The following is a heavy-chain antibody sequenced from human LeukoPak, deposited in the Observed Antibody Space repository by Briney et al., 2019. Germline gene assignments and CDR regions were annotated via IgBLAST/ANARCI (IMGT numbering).Heavy chain of an antibody. CDR3: ASDYYDSSGRTDY. D-gene: IGHD3-22*01. J-gene: IGHJ4*02. V-gene: IGHV4-4*07. CDR2: IYTSGST. Sequence: SETLSLTCTVSGGSISSYYWSWIRQPAGKGVEWIGRIYTSGSTNYNPSLKRRGNISVDTSKKQFSLKLSSVTAADTAVYYCASDYYDSSGRTDYWGQGTLVTVSS. CDR1: GGSISSYY.